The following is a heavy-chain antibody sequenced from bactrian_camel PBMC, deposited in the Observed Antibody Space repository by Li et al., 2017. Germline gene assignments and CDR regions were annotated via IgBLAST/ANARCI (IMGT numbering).Heavy chain of an antibody. J-gene: IGHJ4*01. CDR3: AADLSGTQCQYYGSSWYHRVNF. CDR2: LYSLDGRS. V-gene: IGHV3-3*01. D-gene: IGHD6*01. Sequence: SCVATGDTGVGGRYCMGWFRQAPGKEREVFAALYSLDGRSYYLDSVKGRFTISRDNAKNTLYLQMNSLKPEDTAMYYCAADLSGTQCQYYGSSWYHRVNFWGQGTQVTVS. CDR1: GDTGVGGRYC.